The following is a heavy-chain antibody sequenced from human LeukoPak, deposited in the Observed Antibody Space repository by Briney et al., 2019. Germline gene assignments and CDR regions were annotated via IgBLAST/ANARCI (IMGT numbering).Heavy chain of an antibody. CDR1: GYTFTSYY. Sequence: ASVKVSCKASGYTFTSYYMHWVRQAPGQGLEWMGWINPNSGGTNYAQKFQGRVTMTRDTSISTAYMELSRLRSDDTAVYYCARDSAPVVVPAAMNAFDIWGQGTMVTVSS. D-gene: IGHD2-2*01. CDR2: INPNSGGT. V-gene: IGHV1-2*02. J-gene: IGHJ3*02. CDR3: ARDSAPVVVPAAMNAFDI.